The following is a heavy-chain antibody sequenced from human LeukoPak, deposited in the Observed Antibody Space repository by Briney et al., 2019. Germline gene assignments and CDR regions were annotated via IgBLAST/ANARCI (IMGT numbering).Heavy chain of an antibody. V-gene: IGHV3-30*18. D-gene: IGHD1-7*01. Sequence: GGSLRLSCAASGFTFSSYGMHWVRQAPGKGLEWVAVISHDGSNKYYADSVKGRFTISRDNSKNTLYLQMNSLRAEDTAVYYCAKVITGTTLVVDYWGQGTLVTVSS. J-gene: IGHJ4*02. CDR3: AKVITGTTLVVDY. CDR1: GFTFSSYG. CDR2: ISHDGSNK.